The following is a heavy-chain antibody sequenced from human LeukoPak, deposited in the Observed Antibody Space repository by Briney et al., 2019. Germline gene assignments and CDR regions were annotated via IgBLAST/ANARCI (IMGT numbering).Heavy chain of an antibody. Sequence: ASVTVSCKASGYTFTSYAIRWVRQAPGQGLAGLGWISAYNGNTHYAQKLQGRLTLTTDTSANTAYMELRSLRSDDTAVYFCVRDDYDSLPYYFDFWGQGTLVTVSS. CDR1: GYTFTSYA. CDR2: ISAYNGNT. D-gene: IGHD3-22*01. J-gene: IGHJ4*02. V-gene: IGHV1-18*01. CDR3: VRDDYDSLPYYFDF.